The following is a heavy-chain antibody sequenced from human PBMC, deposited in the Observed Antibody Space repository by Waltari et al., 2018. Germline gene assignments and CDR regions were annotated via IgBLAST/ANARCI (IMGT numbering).Heavy chain of an antibody. D-gene: IGHD3-10*01. CDR3: ARGPRVLLWFERKGFDY. CDR1: VGPSSGYY. V-gene: IGHV4-34*01. J-gene: IGHJ4*02. Sequence: QVQLQQWGAGLLKPSETLSLTCAVYVGPSSGYYCSWLRQPPGKGLEWIGEINHNGSTNYNPSLKSRVNISVDTSKKQFSLKLSSVTAADTAVYYCARGPRVLLWFERKGFDYWGQGTLVTVSS. CDR2: INHNGST.